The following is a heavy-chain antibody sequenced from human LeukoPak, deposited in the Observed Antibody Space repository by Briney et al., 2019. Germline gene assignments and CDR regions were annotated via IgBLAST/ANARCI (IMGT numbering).Heavy chain of an antibody. CDR1: GYTFTSYY. V-gene: IGHV1-2*02. Sequence: ASVKVSCKASGYTFTSYYMHWVRQAPGQGLEWMGWINPNSGGTNYAQKFQGRVTMTRDTSISTAYMELSRLRSDDTAVYYCARDAPSTYYYDSSGYYPDYWGQGTLVTVSS. CDR2: INPNSGGT. D-gene: IGHD3-22*01. CDR3: ARDAPSTYYYDSSGYYPDY. J-gene: IGHJ4*02.